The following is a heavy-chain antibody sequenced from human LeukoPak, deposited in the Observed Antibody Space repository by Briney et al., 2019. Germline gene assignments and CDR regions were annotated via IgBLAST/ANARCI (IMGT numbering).Heavy chain of an antibody. D-gene: IGHD3-22*01. V-gene: IGHV1-69*13. Sequence: SVKVSCKASGGTFSSYAISWVRQAPGQGLEWMGGIIPIFGTANYAQKFQGRVTITADESTSTAYMELSSLRSEDTAVYYCASKDGPYYYDSSGYSYYTRFDYWGQGTLVTVSS. CDR3: ASKDGPYYYDSSGYSYYTRFDY. CDR2: IIPIFGTA. J-gene: IGHJ4*02. CDR1: GGTFSSYA.